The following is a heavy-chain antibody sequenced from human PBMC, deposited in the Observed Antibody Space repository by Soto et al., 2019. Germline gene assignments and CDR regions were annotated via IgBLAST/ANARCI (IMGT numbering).Heavy chain of an antibody. J-gene: IGHJ4*02. CDR2: IRSKAYGGTT. D-gene: IGHD6-19*01. CDR3: TRVAGIAVAYPDY. V-gene: IGHV3-49*03. CDR1: GFTFGDYA. Sequence: GGSLRLSCTASGFTFGDYAMSWFRQAPGKGLEWVGFIRSKAYGGTTEYAASVKGRFTISRDDSKSIAYLQMNSLKTEDTAVYYCTRVAGIAVAYPDYWGQGTLVTVSS.